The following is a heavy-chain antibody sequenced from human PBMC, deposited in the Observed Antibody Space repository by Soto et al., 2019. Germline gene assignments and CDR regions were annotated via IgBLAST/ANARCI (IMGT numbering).Heavy chain of an antibody. CDR3: ARGILTAYYGSFDY. V-gene: IGHV3-48*01. CDR2: ISSTSSTI. CDR1: GFTLSSYS. D-gene: IGHD3-9*01. Sequence: EGSLRLSCAASGFTLSSYSMNWVRQAPGKGLEWVSYISSTSSTIYYADSVKGRFTISRDNAKNSLFLQMNSLRAEDTAVYYCARGILTAYYGSFDYWGQGNLVYVS. J-gene: IGHJ4*02.